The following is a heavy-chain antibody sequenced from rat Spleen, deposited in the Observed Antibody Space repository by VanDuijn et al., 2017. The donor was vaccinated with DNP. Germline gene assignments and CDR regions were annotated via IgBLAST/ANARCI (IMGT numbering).Heavy chain of an antibody. J-gene: IGHJ1*01. Sequence: EVQLVESGGGLVQPGRSLKLSCAASGFTFNNYWMFWIRQAPGKGLEWVTSITGSGGNTYYPDSVKGRFTISRDNAKNTLYLQMNRLRSEDTATYYCARGNNNYPYWSFDFWGPGTMVTVSS. CDR2: ITGSGGNT. D-gene: IGHD1-10*01. V-gene: IGHV5-31*01. CDR1: GFTFNNYW. CDR3: ARGNNNYPYWSFDF.